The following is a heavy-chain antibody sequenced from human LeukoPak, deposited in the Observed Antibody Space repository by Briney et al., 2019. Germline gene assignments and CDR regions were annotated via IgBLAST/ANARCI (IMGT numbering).Heavy chain of an antibody. CDR2: ISGSGGST. Sequence: PSETLSLTCAVYGGSFSGYYWSWVRQAPGKGLEWVSAISGSGGSTYCADSVKGRFTISRDNSKNTLYLQMNSLRAEDTAVYYCAKHLTHIVVVTAVYDAFDIWGQGTMVTVSS. V-gene: IGHV3-23*01. CDR3: AKHLTHIVVVTAVYDAFDI. D-gene: IGHD2-21*02. J-gene: IGHJ3*02. CDR1: GGSFSGYY.